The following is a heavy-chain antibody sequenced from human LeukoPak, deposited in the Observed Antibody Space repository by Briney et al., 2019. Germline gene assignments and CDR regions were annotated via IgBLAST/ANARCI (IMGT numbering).Heavy chain of an antibody. CDR3: ARVRGNPSNYYFDY. CDR1: GGSISSYY. J-gene: IGHJ4*02. CDR2: IYYSGST. Sequence: TSETLSLTCTVSGGSISSYYWSWIRRPPGKGLEWIGYIYYSGSTNYNPSLKSRVTISVDTSKNQFSLKLSSVTAADTAVYYCARVRGNPSNYYFDYWGQGTLVTVSS. V-gene: IGHV4-59*01. D-gene: IGHD3-10*01.